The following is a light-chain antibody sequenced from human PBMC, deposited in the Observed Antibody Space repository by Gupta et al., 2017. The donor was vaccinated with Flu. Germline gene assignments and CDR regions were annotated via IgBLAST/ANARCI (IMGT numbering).Light chain of an antibody. CDR1: SSNTGNNY. CDR3: GTWDSSLSAWV. Sequence: QPVLTQPPSVSAAPAQKVTIPRSGSSSNTGNNYVSWYQQLPGTAPKLLSYDNNKRPSGIPDGCSGAKSGTSATLGITGLQTGDEADYYCGTWDSSLSAWVFGGGTKLTVL. V-gene: IGLV1-51*01. CDR2: DNN. J-gene: IGLJ3*02.